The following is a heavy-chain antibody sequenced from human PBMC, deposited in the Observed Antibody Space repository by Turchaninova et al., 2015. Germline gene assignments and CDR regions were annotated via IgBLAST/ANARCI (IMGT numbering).Heavy chain of an antibody. Sequence: QVPLKESGPTLDKPTQTLTVTCTFSCVAPIPSGLGVGCIRQPPGKALEWLAVVYWDDDKRYSPSLESRLTVTKDISKNQVVLTMTNMDPADTATYYCAYSRVPGTGFIGFFWGQGILVTVSS. CDR3: AYSRVPGTGFIGFF. CDR1: CVAPIPSGLG. CDR2: VYWDDDK. D-gene: IGHD3/OR15-3a*01. J-gene: IGHJ4*02. V-gene: IGHV2-5*02.